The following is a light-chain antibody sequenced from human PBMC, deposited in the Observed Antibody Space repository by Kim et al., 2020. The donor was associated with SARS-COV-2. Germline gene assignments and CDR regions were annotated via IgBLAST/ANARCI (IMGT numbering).Light chain of an antibody. V-gene: IGKV4-1*01. CDR3: QQYHSTPLT. J-gene: IGKJ4*01. Sequence: DIVMTQSPDSLAVSLGERATINCKSSQSVLYSSNNKSYLAWYQQKPGQPPKLLIYWASTRESGVPDRFSGSGSGTDFTLTISSLQAEDVAVYYCQQYHSTPLTFGGGTKVDIK. CDR2: WAS. CDR1: QSVLYSSNNKSY.